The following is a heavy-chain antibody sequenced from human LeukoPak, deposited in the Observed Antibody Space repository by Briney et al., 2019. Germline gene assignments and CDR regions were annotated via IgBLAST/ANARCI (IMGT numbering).Heavy chain of an antibody. Sequence: GASVKVSCKASGGTFSSYAISWGRQAPGQGLEWRGGIIPIFGTANYAQKFQGRVTITADKSTSTAYMELSSLRSEDTAVYYCANSECLVLDYWDQGTLVTVSS. CDR1: GGTFSSYA. V-gene: IGHV1-69*06. CDR2: IIPIFGTA. J-gene: IGHJ4*02. CDR3: ANSECLVLDY. D-gene: IGHD6-19*01.